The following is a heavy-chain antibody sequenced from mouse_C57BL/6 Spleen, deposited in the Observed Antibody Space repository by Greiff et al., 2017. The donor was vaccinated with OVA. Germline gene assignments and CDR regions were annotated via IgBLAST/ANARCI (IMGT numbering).Heavy chain of an antibody. CDR2: INPNNGGT. D-gene: IGHD2-12*01. V-gene: IGHV1-18*01. CDR1: GYTFTDYN. CDR3: ARGGDYNYDAYYYVMDY. J-gene: IGHJ4*01. Sequence: SGPELVKPGASVKIPCKASGYTFTDYNMDWVKQSHGKSLEWIGDINPNNGGTIYNQKFKGKATLTVDKSSSTAYMELRSLTSEDTAVYYCARGGDYNYDAYYYVMDYWGQGTSVTVSS.